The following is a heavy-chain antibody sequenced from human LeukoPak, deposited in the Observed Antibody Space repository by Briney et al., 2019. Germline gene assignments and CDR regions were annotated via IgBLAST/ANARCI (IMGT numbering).Heavy chain of an antibody. CDR2: IYPGDSDT. V-gene: IGHV5-51*01. CDR1: GYSFTSYW. CDR3: ASLPRYCSGGSCYPGYFDY. D-gene: IGHD2-15*01. J-gene: IGHJ4*02. Sequence: GESLKISCKGSGYSFTSYWIGWVRPMPGKGLEWMGIIYPGDSDTRYSPSFQGQVTISADKSISTAYLQWSSLKASDTAMYYCASLPRYCSGGSCYPGYFDYWGQGTLVTVSS.